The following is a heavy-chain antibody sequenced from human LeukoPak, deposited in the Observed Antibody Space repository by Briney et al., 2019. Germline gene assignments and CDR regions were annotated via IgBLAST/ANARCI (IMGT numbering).Heavy chain of an antibody. D-gene: IGHD3-22*01. CDR1: GYTLTELS. CDR3: ARGRIYDSSGYWDY. Sequence: ASVKVSCKVSGYTLTELSMHWVRQAPGKGPEWMGGFDPEDGEAIYAQKFQGRVTITADESTSTAYMELSSLRSEDTAVYYCARGRIYDSSGYWDYWGQGTLVTVSS. CDR2: FDPEDGEA. J-gene: IGHJ4*02. V-gene: IGHV1-24*01.